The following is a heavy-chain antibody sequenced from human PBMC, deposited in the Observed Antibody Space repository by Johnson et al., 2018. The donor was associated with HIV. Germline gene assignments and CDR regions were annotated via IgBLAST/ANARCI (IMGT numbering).Heavy chain of an antibody. CDR3: ARDGPWLQSQRDAFDI. CDR2: IYSGDST. J-gene: IGHJ3*02. Sequence: VQLVESGGGLVQPGGSLRLSCAASGFTVSSNYMNWVRQAPGKGLECFSIIYSGDSTYYADSVKGRFTISRDNAKKSLYLQMNSLRAEDTAVYYCARDGPWLQSQRDAFDIWGQGTMVTVSS. D-gene: IGHD5-24*01. CDR1: GFTVSSNY. V-gene: IGHV3-66*01.